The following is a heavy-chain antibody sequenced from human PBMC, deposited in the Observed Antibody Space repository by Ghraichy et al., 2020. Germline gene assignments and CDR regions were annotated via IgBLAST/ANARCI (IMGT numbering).Heavy chain of an antibody. V-gene: IGHV4-34*01. D-gene: IGHD3-16*02. Sequence: SETLSLTCAVYGGSFSGYYWSWIRQPPGKGLEWIGEINHSGSTNYNPSLKSRVTISVDTSKNQFSLKLSSVTAADTAVYYCARHYFPYDYVWGSYRYTPTPFDYWGQGTLVTVSS. J-gene: IGHJ4*02. CDR3: ARHYFPYDYVWGSYRYTPTPFDY. CDR1: GGSFSGYY. CDR2: INHSGST.